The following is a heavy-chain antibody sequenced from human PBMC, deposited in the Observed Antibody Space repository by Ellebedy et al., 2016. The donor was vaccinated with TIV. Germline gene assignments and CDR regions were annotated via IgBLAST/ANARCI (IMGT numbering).Heavy chain of an antibody. Sequence: SETLSLTXAVYGGSFSGYYWSWIRQPPGKGLEWIGEINHSGSTNYNPSLKSRVTISVDTSKNQFSLKLSSVTAADTAVYYCARQVDIVVVPAAINWFDPWGQGTLVTVSS. D-gene: IGHD2-2*02. J-gene: IGHJ5*02. V-gene: IGHV4-34*01. CDR3: ARQVDIVVVPAAINWFDP. CDR2: INHSGST. CDR1: GGSFSGYY.